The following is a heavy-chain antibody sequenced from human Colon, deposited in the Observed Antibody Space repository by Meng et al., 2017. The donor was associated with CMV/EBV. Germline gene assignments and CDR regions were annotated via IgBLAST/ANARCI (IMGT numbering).Heavy chain of an antibody. J-gene: IGHJ1*01. D-gene: IGHD3-10*01. CDR3: GRAGARGVPIDV. CDR2: IYSNGRI. Sequence: QVQLQESGPGLVKPSETLSLTCTVSGGSISGHSWTWIRRPAGEGLQWLGRIYSNGRIDENYSLRSRVTISVDTSKNQLSLRLTSVTAADTAVYYCGRAGARGVPIDVWGRGTLVTASS. V-gene: IGHV4-4*07. CDR1: GGSISGHS.